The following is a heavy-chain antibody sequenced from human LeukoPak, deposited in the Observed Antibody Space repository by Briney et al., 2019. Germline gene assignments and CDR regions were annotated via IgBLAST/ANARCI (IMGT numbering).Heavy chain of an antibody. CDR2: ISYDGSNK. J-gene: IGHJ4*02. Sequence: GRSLRLSCAASGFTFSSYGMHWVRQAPGKGLEWVAVISYDGSNKYYADSVKGRFTISRDNSKDTLYLQMNSLRAEDTAVYYCARDYYDSSGQWGGGFDYWGQGTLVTVSS. V-gene: IGHV3-30*03. D-gene: IGHD3-22*01. CDR1: GFTFSSYG. CDR3: ARDYYDSSGQWGGGFDY.